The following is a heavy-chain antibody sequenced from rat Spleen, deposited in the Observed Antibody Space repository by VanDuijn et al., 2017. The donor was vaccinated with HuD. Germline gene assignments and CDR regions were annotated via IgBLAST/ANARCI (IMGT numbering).Heavy chain of an antibody. J-gene: IGHJ2*01. CDR1: GFTFSDYY. CDR3: ARSRYFDY. CDR2: ISYDGSST. Sequence: EVQLVESDGGLVQPGRSLKLSCAASGFTFSDYYMAWVRQAPTKGLEWVATISYDGSSTYYRDSVKGRFTVSRDNAKNTVDMQLSSLRSEDTATYSCARSRYFDYWGQGVMVTVSS. V-gene: IGHV5-29*01.